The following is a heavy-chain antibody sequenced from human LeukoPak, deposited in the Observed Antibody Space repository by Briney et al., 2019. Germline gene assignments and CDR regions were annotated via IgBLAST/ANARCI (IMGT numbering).Heavy chain of an antibody. CDR3: AKVSEYYYDSSGYWFDY. D-gene: IGHD3-22*01. Sequence: GGSLRLSCAASGFTFSSYAMSWVRQAPGKGLKWVSAISGSGGSTYYADSVKGRFTISRDNSKNTLYLQMNSLRAEDTAVYYCAKVSEYYYDSSGYWFDYWGQGTLVTVSS. CDR2: ISGSGGST. CDR1: GFTFSSYA. J-gene: IGHJ4*02. V-gene: IGHV3-23*01.